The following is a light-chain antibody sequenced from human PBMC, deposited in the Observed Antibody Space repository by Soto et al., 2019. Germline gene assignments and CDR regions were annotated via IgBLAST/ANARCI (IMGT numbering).Light chain of an antibody. V-gene: IGLV2-14*01. CDR3: SSYTSSSAPSAV. CDR2: DVS. J-gene: IGLJ7*01. Sequence: QSALTQPASVSGSPGQSITISCTGTSSDVGGYNYVSWYQQDPGKAPKLMIYDVSNRPSGVSNRFSGSKSGNTASLTISGLQAEDEADYFCSSYTSSSAPSAVFGGGTQLTVL. CDR1: SSDVGGYNY.